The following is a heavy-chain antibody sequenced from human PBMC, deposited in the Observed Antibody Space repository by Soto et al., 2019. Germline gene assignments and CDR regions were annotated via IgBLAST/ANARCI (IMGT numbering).Heavy chain of an antibody. CDR1: GYTFISYY. V-gene: IGHV1-46*01. CDR2: INPSGDSR. J-gene: IGHJ6*02. Sequence: GASVKVSCKASGYTFISYYMHWVRQAPGQGLEWMGIINPSGDSRVYARKFLGRVTMTTDTSTTAVYMELSSLRSEDTAVYYCARGIVVVTAIWVATPYGMDVWGQGTTVTVSS. CDR3: ARGIVVVTAIWVATPYGMDV. D-gene: IGHD2-21*02.